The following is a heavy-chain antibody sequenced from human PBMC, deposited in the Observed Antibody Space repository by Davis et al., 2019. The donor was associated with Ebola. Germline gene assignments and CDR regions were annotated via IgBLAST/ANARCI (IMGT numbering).Heavy chain of an antibody. Sequence: ASVKVSCKASGYTFTSYYMHWVRQAPGQGLEWMGIINPSGGSTSYAQKFQGRVTMTRDTSTSTAYMELSSLRSEDTAVYYCAAAILRYFDWSRSSAFDIWGQGTMVTVSS. CDR2: INPSGGST. CDR3: AAAILRYFDWSRSSAFDI. J-gene: IGHJ3*02. D-gene: IGHD3-9*01. V-gene: IGHV1-46*01. CDR1: GYTFTSYY.